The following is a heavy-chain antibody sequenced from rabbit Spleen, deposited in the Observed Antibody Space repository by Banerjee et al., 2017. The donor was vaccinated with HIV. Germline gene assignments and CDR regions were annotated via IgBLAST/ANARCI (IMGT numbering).Heavy chain of an antibody. CDR3: ARDTSSSFSSYGMDL. V-gene: IGHV1S40*01. CDR1: GFSFSGSSW. J-gene: IGHJ6*01. Sequence: QSLEESGGDLVKPGASLTLTCAASGFSFSGSSWICWVRQAPGMGLEWIACMLSGGSGNAYYATWARGRFTISKISSTTVTLQMTRLTAADTATYFCARDTSSSFSSYGMDLWGQGTLVTVS. D-gene: IGHD1-1*01. CDR2: MLSGGSGNA.